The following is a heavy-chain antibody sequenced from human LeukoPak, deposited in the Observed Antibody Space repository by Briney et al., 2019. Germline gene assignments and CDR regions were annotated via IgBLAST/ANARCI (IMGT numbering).Heavy chain of an antibody. CDR2: IHSGGTT. CDR1: GGSIRPYY. CDR3: ARDSPYGYTLGHYYYFMDV. D-gene: IGHD5-12*01. Sequence: SETRSLTCIVFGGSIRPYYWTWIRQSAGNGLEFIGRIHSGGTTNFNPSLASRVSLSVDTSKNEVSLRLYSVTAADTAVYYCARDSPYGYTLGHYYYFMDVWGKGTTVTVS. J-gene: IGHJ6*03. V-gene: IGHV4-4*07.